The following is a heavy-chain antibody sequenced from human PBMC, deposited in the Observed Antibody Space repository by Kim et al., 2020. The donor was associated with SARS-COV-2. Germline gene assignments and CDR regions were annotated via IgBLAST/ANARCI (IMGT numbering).Heavy chain of an antibody. CDR3: ARDAAMIRYYGMDA. J-gene: IGHJ6*02. D-gene: IGHD2-2*01. Sequence: AQKFQGRVTMTRDTSISTAYMELSRLRSDDTAVYYCARDAAMIRYYGMDAWGQGTTVTVSS. V-gene: IGHV1-2*02.